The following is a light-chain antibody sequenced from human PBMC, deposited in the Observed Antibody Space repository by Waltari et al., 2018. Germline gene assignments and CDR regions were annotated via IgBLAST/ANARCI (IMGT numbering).Light chain of an antibody. CDR2: DAD. Sequence: DVQMTQSPSSLSASVGDRITITCQATRDIDTYLNWYQHKPWKAPKLLIYDADTLQRGVPSRFSGSGSGTHFSFTINNLQPDDFATYYCQQCSTLPFTFGGGT. CDR3: QQCSTLPFT. CDR1: RDIDTY. J-gene: IGKJ4*01. V-gene: IGKV1-33*01.